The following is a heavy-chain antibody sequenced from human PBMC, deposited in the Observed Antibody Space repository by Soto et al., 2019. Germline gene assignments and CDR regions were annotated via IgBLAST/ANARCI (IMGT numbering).Heavy chain of an antibody. Sequence: SETLSLTCAVYGGSFSGYYWSWIRQPPGKGLEWIGEINHSGSTNYDPSLKSRVTISVDTSKNQFSLKLSSVTAADTAVYYCARGYITIFGVVKSSYYYGMDVWGQGTTVTVSS. CDR2: INHSGST. V-gene: IGHV4-34*01. D-gene: IGHD3-3*01. J-gene: IGHJ6*02. CDR3: ARGYITIFGVVKSSYYYGMDV. CDR1: GGSFSGYY.